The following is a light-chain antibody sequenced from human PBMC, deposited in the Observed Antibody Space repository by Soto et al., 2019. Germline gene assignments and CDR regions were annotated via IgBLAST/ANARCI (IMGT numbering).Light chain of an antibody. Sequence: EIVLTQSPATLSLSPGERATLSCRASQNISSHLAWYQQKPGQAPRLLMYDVSNRATDIPARFSGSGSGTDFTLTISSLEPEDFAVYYCQQRPNWPLTFGGGTKVEIK. CDR1: QNISSH. V-gene: IGKV3-11*01. J-gene: IGKJ4*01. CDR2: DVS. CDR3: QQRPNWPLT.